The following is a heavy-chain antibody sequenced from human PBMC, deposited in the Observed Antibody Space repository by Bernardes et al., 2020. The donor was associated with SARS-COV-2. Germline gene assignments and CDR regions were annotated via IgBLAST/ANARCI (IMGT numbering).Heavy chain of an antibody. V-gene: IGHV1-18*01. Sequence: VQESRKATGYTYPSYAFNWVGQAPGQGLEWMGWISAYNGNTYYAQKLQGRVTMTTDTSTNTAYMALRSLRSDDTAVYYCAGHCSSTSCAGDWGHGTRVTGFS. CDR1: GYTYPSYA. J-gene: IGHJ4*01. CDR3: AGHCSSTSCAGD. CDR2: ISAYNGNT. D-gene: IGHD2-2*01.